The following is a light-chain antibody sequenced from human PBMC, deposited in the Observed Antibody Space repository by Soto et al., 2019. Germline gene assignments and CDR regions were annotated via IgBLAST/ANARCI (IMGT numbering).Light chain of an antibody. CDR1: QSVSSSY. J-gene: IGKJ1*01. Sequence: EIVLTQSPGTLSLSPGERATLSCRASQSVSSSYLAWYQQKPGQAPRLLIYGASSRATGIPDRFSGSVSGTDFTLTISRLEPEYFAVYYCQQYGSSRTFGQGTKVEIK. V-gene: IGKV3-20*01. CDR2: GAS. CDR3: QQYGSSRT.